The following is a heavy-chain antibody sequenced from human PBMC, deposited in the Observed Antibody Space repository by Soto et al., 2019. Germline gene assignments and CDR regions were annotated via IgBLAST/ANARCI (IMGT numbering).Heavy chain of an antibody. CDR1: GFIFTTSD. D-gene: IGHD2-21*02. CDR2: ITITGDTT. Sequence: EVQLVESEGGLVQPGGSLRLSCEASGFIFTTSDMSWVRQAPGKGLEWISSITITGDTTHYADSVKGRFTISRDNSRNTVYLQMNSLRVDDTALYYCAKGGGGDHGYWGQGTLVAVSS. J-gene: IGHJ4*02. CDR3: AKGGGGDHGY. V-gene: IGHV3-23*04.